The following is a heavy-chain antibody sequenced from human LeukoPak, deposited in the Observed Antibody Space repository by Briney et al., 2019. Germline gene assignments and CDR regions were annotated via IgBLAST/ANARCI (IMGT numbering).Heavy chain of an antibody. V-gene: IGHV3-33*01. CDR3: ARSGYDYLVSGYYGMDV. D-gene: IGHD5-12*01. CDR2: IWYDGSNK. CDR1: GSTFSSYG. Sequence: GGSLRLSCAASGSTFSSYGMHWVRQAPGKGLEWVAVIWYDGSNKYYADSVKGRFTISRDNSKNTLYLQMNSLRAEDTAVYYCARSGYDYLVSGYYGMDVWGQGTTVTVSS. J-gene: IGHJ6*02.